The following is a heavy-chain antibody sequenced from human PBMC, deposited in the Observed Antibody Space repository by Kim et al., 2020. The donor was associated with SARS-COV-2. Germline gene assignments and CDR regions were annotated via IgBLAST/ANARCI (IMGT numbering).Heavy chain of an antibody. J-gene: IGHJ4*02. V-gene: IGHV4-59*09. Sequence: SLKSRVTISVDTSKNQFSLKLSSVTAADTAVYYCARGVWFGELYPSEFDYWGQGTLVTVSS. CDR3: ARGVWFGELYPSEFDY. D-gene: IGHD3-10*01.